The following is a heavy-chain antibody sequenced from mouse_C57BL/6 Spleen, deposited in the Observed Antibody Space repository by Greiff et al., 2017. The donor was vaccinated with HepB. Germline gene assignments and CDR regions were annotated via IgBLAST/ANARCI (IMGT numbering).Heavy chain of an antibody. Sequence: EVNLVESGEGLVKPGGSLKLSCAASGFTFSSYAMSWVRQTPEKRLEWVAYISSGGDYIYYADTVKGRFTISRDHARNTLYLQMSSLKSEDTAMYYCTSYDGYYQVFAYWGQGTLVTVSA. CDR3: TSYDGYYQVFAY. J-gene: IGHJ3*01. CDR1: GFTFSSYA. CDR2: ISSGGDYI. V-gene: IGHV5-9-1*02. D-gene: IGHD2-3*01.